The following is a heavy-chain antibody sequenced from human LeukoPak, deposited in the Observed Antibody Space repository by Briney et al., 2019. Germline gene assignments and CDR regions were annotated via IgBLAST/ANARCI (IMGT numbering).Heavy chain of an antibody. J-gene: IGHJ4*02. CDR2: ISSSSTYI. D-gene: IGHD4-17*01. CDR3: AVTTALYYFDY. CDR1: GFTFSSYT. Sequence: GGSLRLSCAASGFTFSSYTMNWVRQAPGKGLEWVSSISSSSTYINYADSVKGRFTISRDNAKNSLYLQMNSLRAEDTAVYYCAVTTALYYFDYWGQGTLVTVSS. V-gene: IGHV3-21*01.